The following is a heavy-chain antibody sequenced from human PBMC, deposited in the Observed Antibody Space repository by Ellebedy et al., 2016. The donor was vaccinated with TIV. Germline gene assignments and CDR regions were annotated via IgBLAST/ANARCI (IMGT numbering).Heavy chain of an antibody. CDR1: GFTFRRYW. CDR3: ARGDAAETYYNGVFDH. D-gene: IGHD3-10*01. CDR2: IKSDGSFT. V-gene: IGHV3-74*01. Sequence: PGGSLRLSCVASGFTFRRYWMHWVRQAPGKGLVWVSRIKSDGSFTSEADSVKGRFTISRDNARNMLYLQMPSLRADDTGVYFCARGDAAETYYNGVFDHWGQGTPVTVSS. J-gene: IGHJ4*02.